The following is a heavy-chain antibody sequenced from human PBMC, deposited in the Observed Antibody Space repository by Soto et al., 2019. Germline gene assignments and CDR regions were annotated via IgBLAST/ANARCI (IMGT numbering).Heavy chain of an antibody. CDR3: AKDRNDGDPRVFDI. CDR2: ISYDGSNK. CDR1: GFTFSSYG. V-gene: IGHV3-30*18. D-gene: IGHD4-17*01. J-gene: IGHJ3*02. Sequence: QVQLVESGGGVVQPGRSLRLSCAASGFTFSSYGMHWVRQAPGKGLEWVAVISYDGSNKYYADSVKGRFTISRDNSKNTLYLQMNSLRAEDTVVYYCAKDRNDGDPRVFDIWGQGTMVTVSS.